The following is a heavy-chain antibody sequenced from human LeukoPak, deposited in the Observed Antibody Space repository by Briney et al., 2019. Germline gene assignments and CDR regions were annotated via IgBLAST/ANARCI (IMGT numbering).Heavy chain of an antibody. CDR3: AKYSASDSDAFDI. Sequence: PSETLSLTCIVSGVSISGSYWSWIRQPPGKGLEWIGYIYHFGSSNYNPSLKSRLTISVGASKNQFSLRLSSATAADTAIYYCAKYSASDSDAFDIWGQGAMVTVSS. CDR1: GVSISGSY. D-gene: IGHD4-4*01. J-gene: IGHJ3*02. V-gene: IGHV4-59*03. CDR2: IYHFGSS.